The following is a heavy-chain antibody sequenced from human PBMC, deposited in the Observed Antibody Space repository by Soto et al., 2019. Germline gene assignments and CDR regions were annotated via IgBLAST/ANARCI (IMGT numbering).Heavy chain of an antibody. J-gene: IGHJ4*02. Sequence: QMPLVQSGPEVKKPGTSVKVSCKASGFTFTSSAVQWVRQARGQRLEWIGWIVVGSGNTNYAQKFQERVTITRDMSTSTAYMELSSLRSEDTAVYYCAAEVVAATGSFDYWGQGTLVTVSS. CDR1: GFTFTSSA. D-gene: IGHD2-15*01. CDR2: IVVGSGNT. V-gene: IGHV1-58*01. CDR3: AAEVVAATGSFDY.